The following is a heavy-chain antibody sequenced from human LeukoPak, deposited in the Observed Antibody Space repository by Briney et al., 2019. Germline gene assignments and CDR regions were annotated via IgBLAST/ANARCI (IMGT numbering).Heavy chain of an antibody. J-gene: IGHJ4*02. CDR3: ARDRTSSSWYYFDY. CDR1: GFTFSSYA. D-gene: IGHD6-13*01. Sequence: GGSLRLSCAASGFTFSSYAMHWVRQAPGKGLEWVAVISYDGSNKYYADSVKGRFTISRDNSKNTLYLQMNSLRAEDTAVYYCARDRTSSSWYYFDYWGQGTLATVSS. V-gene: IGHV3-30-3*01. CDR2: ISYDGSNK.